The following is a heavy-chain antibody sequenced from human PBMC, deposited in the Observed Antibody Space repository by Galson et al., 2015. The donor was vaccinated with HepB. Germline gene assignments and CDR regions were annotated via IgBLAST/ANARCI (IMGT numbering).Heavy chain of an antibody. CDR3: ARDSIYGSGSYYNPFPLDY. CDR2: IIPIFGTA. D-gene: IGHD3-10*01. CDR1: GGTFSSYA. J-gene: IGHJ4*02. V-gene: IGHV1-69*13. Sequence: SVKVSCKASGGTFSSYAISWVRQAPGQGLEWMGGIIPIFGTANYAQKFQGRVTITADESTSTAYMELSSLRSEDTAVYYCARDSIYGSGSYYNPFPLDYWGQGTLVTVSS.